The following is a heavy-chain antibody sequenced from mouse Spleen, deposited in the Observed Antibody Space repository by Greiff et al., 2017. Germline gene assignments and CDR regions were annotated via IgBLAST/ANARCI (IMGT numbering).Heavy chain of an antibody. V-gene: IGHV1S137*01. J-gene: IGHJ3*01. CDR3: AREGDLAWFAY. Sequence: VQLQQSGAELVRPGVSVKISCKGSGYTFTDYAMHWVKQSHAKSLEWIGVISTYYGDASYNQKFKGKATMTVDKSSSTAYMELARLTSEDSAIYYCAREGDLAWFAYWGQGTLVTVSA. CDR2: ISTYYGDA. CDR1: GYTFTDYA.